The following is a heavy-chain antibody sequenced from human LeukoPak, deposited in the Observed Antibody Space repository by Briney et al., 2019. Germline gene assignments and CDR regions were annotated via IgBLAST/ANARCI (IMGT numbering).Heavy chain of an antibody. J-gene: IGHJ5*02. Sequence: SETLSLTCTVSGGSISSYYWSWIRQPPGKGLDWIGYIYYTGSTNYNPSLRSRVTISVDTSKNQFSLKLSSVTAADTAVYYCASSSWYGNWFDPWGQGTLVTVSS. CDR1: GGSISSYY. CDR2: IYYTGST. D-gene: IGHD6-13*01. CDR3: ASSSWYGNWFDP. V-gene: IGHV4-59*01.